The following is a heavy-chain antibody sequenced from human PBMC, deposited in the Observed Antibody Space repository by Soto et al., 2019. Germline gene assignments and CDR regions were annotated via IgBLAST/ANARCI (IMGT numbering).Heavy chain of an antibody. Sequence: PGGSLRLSFAPSGFSFSSYAMSWVRQAAGKGLEWVSAISGSGGSTYYADSVKGRFTISRDNSKNTLYLQMNSLRAEDTAVYYCAKDQAGGAFDIWGQGTMVTVSS. V-gene: IGHV3-23*01. CDR1: GFSFSSYA. J-gene: IGHJ3*02. CDR3: AKDQAGGAFDI. CDR2: ISGSGGST.